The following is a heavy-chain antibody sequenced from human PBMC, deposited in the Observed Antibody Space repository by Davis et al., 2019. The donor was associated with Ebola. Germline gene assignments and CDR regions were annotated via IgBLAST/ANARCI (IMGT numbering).Heavy chain of an antibody. D-gene: IGHD6-19*01. CDR3: ATTQWLREFDN. J-gene: IGHJ4*02. Sequence: GESLKISCAASGYTFRIHAMTWVRQAPGKGLEWVSALSGSGGLSYYADSVKGRFTISRDKSNNTLYLEMSSLRVDDTAVYYCATTQWLREFDNWGQGTLVTVSS. V-gene: IGHV3-23*01. CDR2: LSGSGGLS. CDR1: GYTFRIHA.